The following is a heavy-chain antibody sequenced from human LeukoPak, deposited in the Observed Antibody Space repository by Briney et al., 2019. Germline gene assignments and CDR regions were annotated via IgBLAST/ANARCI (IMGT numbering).Heavy chain of an antibody. J-gene: IGHJ4*02. D-gene: IGHD3-16*02. Sequence: ASVKVSCKASGYTFTSYAMNWVRQAPGQGLEWMGWINTNTGNPMYAQGFTGRFVFSLDTSVNTAYLQISSLKAEDTAVYYCARDGANTFGGVIVTQNFNYWGQGTLVTVSS. CDR1: GYTFTSYA. CDR2: INTNTGNP. CDR3: ARDGANTFGGVIVTQNFNY. V-gene: IGHV7-4-1*02.